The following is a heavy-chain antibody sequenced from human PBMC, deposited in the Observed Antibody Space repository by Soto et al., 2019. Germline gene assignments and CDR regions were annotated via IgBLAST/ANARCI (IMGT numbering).Heavy chain of an antibody. V-gene: IGHV5-10-1*01. CDR2: IDPSDSYT. Sequence: XASLKISCKGCGYSFTSYWISWVRQMPGKGLEWMGRIDPSDSYTNYSPSFQGHVTISVDKSISTAYLQWSSLKASDTAMYYCARRPVSQSGPYYYGMDVWGQGTTVTGSS. CDR1: GYSFTSYW. J-gene: IGHJ6*02. CDR3: ARRPVSQSGPYYYGMDV.